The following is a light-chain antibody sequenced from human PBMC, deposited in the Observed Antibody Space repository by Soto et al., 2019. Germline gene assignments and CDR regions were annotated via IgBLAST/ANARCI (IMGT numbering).Light chain of an antibody. CDR1: SSDVGGHNY. V-gene: IGLV2-14*01. CDR3: SSYTSSSTDVV. J-gene: IGLJ2*01. Sequence: QSALTQPASVSGSPGQSITISCTGTSSDVGGHNYVSWYQQHPGKAPKLIICEVGNRPSGVSNRFSGSKSGNTASLTISGLQAEDEADYYCSSYTSSSTDVVFGGGTKLTVL. CDR2: EVG.